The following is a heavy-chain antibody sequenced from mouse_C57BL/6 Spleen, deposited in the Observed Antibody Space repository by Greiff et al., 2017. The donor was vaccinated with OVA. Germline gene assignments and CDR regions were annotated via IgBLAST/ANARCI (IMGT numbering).Heavy chain of an antibody. D-gene: IGHD2-3*01. CDR2: IDPSDSET. Sequence: QVQLKQPGAELVRPGSSVKLSCKASGYTFTSYWMHWVKQRPIQGLEWIGNIDPSDSETHYNQKFKDKATLTVDKSSSTAYMQLSSLTSEDSAVYYCARDEDGYYRYYAMDYWGQGTSVTVSS. CDR1: GYTFTSYW. V-gene: IGHV1-52*01. CDR3: ARDEDGYYRYYAMDY. J-gene: IGHJ4*01.